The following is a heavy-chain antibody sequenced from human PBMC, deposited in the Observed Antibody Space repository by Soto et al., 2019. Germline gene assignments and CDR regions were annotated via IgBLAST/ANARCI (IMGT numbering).Heavy chain of an antibody. V-gene: IGHV3-66*01. D-gene: IGHD3-10*01. CDR2: VYDDGST. CDR1: GFTVRNNY. CDR3: ARGHYGSLPGSFDY. Sequence: EVHLVESGGGLVQPGGSLRLACAASGFTVRNNYMSWVRQAPGKGLEWVSVVYDDGSTYYAGSVKGRFTISRDNSKNAVSLQMNSLRAEDTAVYYCARGHYGSLPGSFDYWGQGTLVTVSS. J-gene: IGHJ4*02.